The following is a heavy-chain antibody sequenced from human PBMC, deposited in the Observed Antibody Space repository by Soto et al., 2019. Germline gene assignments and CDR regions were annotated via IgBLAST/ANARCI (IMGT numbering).Heavy chain of an antibody. J-gene: IGHJ4*02. CDR1: SGFISPYY. Sequence: SETLSLTCTVSSGFISPYYWSWIRQPPGKGLEWIGYIYYSGRTNYNPSLRSRVTISLDTSRNQFPLKLSSVTAADTAVYYCARYAGSSWFGNWGQGTLVTASS. CDR2: IYYSGRT. D-gene: IGHD6-13*01. CDR3: ARYAGSSWFGN. V-gene: IGHV4-59*01.